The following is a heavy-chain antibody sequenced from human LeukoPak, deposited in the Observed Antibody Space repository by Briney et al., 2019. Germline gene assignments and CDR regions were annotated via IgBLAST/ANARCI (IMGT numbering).Heavy chain of an antibody. Sequence: EASVKVSCKASGYTFTSYAMNWVRQAPGQGLEWMGWINTNTGNPTYAQGFTGRFVFSLDTSVSTAYLQISSLKAEDTAVYYCAREVPGGYDYDAFDIWGQGTMVTVSS. D-gene: IGHD2-8*02. J-gene: IGHJ3*02. V-gene: IGHV7-4-1*02. CDR2: INTNTGNP. CDR3: AREVPGGYDYDAFDI. CDR1: GYTFTSYA.